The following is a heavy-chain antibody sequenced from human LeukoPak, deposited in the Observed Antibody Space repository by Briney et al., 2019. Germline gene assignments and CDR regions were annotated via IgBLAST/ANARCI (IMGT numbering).Heavy chain of an antibody. Sequence: PGGSLRLSCAASGFTFSDYYMNWIRQAPGKGLEWVSYISTSGSTIYYADSVRGRFTISRDNAKNSLYLLLNSLRAEDTAVYYCARGSSRNDFWGQGTLVTVSS. CDR2: ISTSGSTI. V-gene: IGHV3-11*01. J-gene: IGHJ4*02. CDR1: GFTFSDYY. CDR3: ARGSSRNDF. D-gene: IGHD6-13*01.